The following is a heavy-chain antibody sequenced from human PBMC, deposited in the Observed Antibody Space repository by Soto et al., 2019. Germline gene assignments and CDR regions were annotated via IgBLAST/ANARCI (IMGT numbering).Heavy chain of an antibody. CDR2: INHSGST. D-gene: IGHD3-3*01. CDR3: ARRPGEYYDFWSGYHYGMDV. V-gene: IGHV4-34*01. Sequence: SETLSLTCAVYGGSFSGYYWSWIRQPPGKGLEWIGEINHSGSTNYNPSLKSRVTISVDTSKNQFSLKLSSVTAADTAVYYCARRPGEYYDFWSGYHYGMDVWGQGTTVTVSS. J-gene: IGHJ6*02. CDR1: GGSFSGYY.